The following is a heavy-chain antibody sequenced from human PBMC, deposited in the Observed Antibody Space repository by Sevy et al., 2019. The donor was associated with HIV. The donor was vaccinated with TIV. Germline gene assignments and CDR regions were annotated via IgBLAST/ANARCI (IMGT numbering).Heavy chain of an antibody. V-gene: IGHV3-66*01. CDR1: GLSVSDNY. CDR3: ARDRYYDASGYYYYYYGMDV. Sequence: GGSLRLSCAASGLSVSDNYMNWVRQAPGKGLELVSVIYSDGRTYYADSVKGRFTISRDNSKNTLYLHMNNLRPEDTAVYYCARDRYYDASGYYYYYYGMDVWAKGPRSPSP. CDR2: IYSDGRT. D-gene: IGHD3-22*01. J-gene: IGHJ6*02.